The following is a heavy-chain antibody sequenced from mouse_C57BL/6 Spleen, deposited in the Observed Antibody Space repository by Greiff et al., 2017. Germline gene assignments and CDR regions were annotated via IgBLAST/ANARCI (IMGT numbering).Heavy chain of an antibody. D-gene: IGHD3-2*02. J-gene: IGHJ2*01. CDR3: ARDSSGNYFDY. Sequence: VKLMESGPELVKPGASVKISCKASGYAFSSSWMNWVKQRPGKGLEWIGRIYPGDGDTNYNGKFKGKATLTADKSSSTAYMQLSSLTSEDSAVYFCARDSSGNYFDYWGQGTTLTVSS. V-gene: IGHV1-82*01. CDR2: IYPGDGDT. CDR1: GYAFSSSW.